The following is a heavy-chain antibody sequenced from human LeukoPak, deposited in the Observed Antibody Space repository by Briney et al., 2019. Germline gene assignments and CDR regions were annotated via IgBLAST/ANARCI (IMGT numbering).Heavy chain of an antibody. J-gene: IGHJ3*02. CDR3: ARDLGFLDTAMGDAFDI. Sequence: MASETLSLTCTVSGGSVSSSDYYWGWIRQPPGKGLEWIGSINYSGNTYYNPSLKNRVTISVDTSKNQFSLQLNSVTPEDTAMYYCARDLGFLDTAMGDAFDIWGQGTMVTVSS. D-gene: IGHD5-18*01. V-gene: IGHV4-39*02. CDR2: INYSGNT. CDR1: GGSVSSSDYY.